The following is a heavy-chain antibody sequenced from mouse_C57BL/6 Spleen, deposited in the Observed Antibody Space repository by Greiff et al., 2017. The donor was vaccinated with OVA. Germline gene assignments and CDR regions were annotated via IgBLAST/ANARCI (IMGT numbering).Heavy chain of an antibody. Sequence: QVQLKQPGAELVKPGASVKMSCKASGYTFTSYWITWVKQRPGQGLEWIGDIYPGSGSTNYNEKFKSKATLTVDTSSSTAFMQLSSLTSGDSAVYYCVYGGLDYWGQGTTLTVSA. J-gene: IGHJ2*01. D-gene: IGHD1-1*02. V-gene: IGHV1-55*01. CDR3: VYGGLDY. CDR2: IYPGSGST. CDR1: GYTFTSYW.